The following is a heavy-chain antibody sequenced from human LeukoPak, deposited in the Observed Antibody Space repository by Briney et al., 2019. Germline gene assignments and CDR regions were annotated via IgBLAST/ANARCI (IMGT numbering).Heavy chain of an antibody. D-gene: IGHD6-13*01. CDR3: ARGPSGTGASDI. V-gene: IGHV6-1*01. CDR2: TYYRSKWYN. CDR1: GDSVSSNSAA. Sequence: SQTLSLTCAISGDSVSSNSAAWNWIRQSPSRGLEMLGRTYYRSKWYNEYAVSVKSPITINPDTSKNQISLQLNSVTPEDTAVYYCARGPSGTGASDIWGQGTMVTVSS. J-gene: IGHJ3*02.